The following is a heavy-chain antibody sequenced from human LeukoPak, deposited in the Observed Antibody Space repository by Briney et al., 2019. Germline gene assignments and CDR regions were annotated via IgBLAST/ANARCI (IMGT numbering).Heavy chain of an antibody. CDR2: ISGSGSST. CDR3: ARDDVVSRTGLGDS. V-gene: IGHV3-23*01. CDR1: GFTFSIYA. J-gene: IGHJ4*02. Sequence: GGSLRLSCAASGFTFSIYAMSWVRQAPGKGLEWVSGISGSGSSTYYADSVKGRFTISRDNSKNTLYLKMNSLRAEDTAIYYCARDDVVSRTGLGDSWGQGTLVTVSA. D-gene: IGHD5/OR15-5a*01.